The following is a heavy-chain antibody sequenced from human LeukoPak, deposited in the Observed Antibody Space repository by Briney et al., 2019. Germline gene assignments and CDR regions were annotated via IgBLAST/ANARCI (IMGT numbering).Heavy chain of an antibody. V-gene: IGHV3-49*03. CDR3: TRGAQQQLVDY. J-gene: IGHJ4*02. D-gene: IGHD6-13*01. CDR1: GFTFGDYA. Sequence: GGSLRLSCTASGFTFGDYAMSWFRQAPGKGLEWVGFIRSKAYGGTTEYAASVKGRSTISRDDSKSIAYLQMNSLKTEDTAVYYCTRGAQQQLVDYWGQGTLVTVSS. CDR2: IRSKAYGGTT.